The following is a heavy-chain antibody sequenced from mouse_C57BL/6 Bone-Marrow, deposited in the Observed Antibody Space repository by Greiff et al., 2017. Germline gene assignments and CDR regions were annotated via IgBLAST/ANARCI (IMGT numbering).Heavy chain of an antibody. CDR1: GFSLTSYG. CDR2: IWGDGST. D-gene: IGHD1-1*01. J-gene: IGHJ4*01. CDR3: AKFITTVVAHYYAMDY. Sequence: VKVVESGPGLVAPSQSLSITCTVSGFSLTSYGVSWVRQPPGKGLEWLGVIWGDGSTNYHSALISRLSISKDNSKSQVFLKLNSLQTDDTATYYCAKFITTVVAHYYAMDYWGQGTSVTVSS. V-gene: IGHV2-3*01.